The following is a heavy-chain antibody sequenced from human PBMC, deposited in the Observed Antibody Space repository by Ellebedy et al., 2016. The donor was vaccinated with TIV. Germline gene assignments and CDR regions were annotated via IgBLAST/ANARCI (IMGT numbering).Heavy chain of an antibody. J-gene: IGHJ3*02. CDR2: ISYDGTNK. CDR1: GFTFSNYA. Sequence: GGSLRLSXAASGFTFSNYALHWVRQAPGKGLEWVALISYDGTNKYYADSVKGRFTISRDNSKSTLYLQMNSLRAEDTAVYYCAAAAGAGDDAFDIWGQGTMVTVSS. V-gene: IGHV3-30-3*01. CDR3: AAAAGAGDDAFDI. D-gene: IGHD6-13*01.